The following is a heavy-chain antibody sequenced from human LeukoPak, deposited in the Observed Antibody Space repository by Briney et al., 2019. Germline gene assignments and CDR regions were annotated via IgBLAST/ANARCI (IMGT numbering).Heavy chain of an antibody. CDR1: GYTFTGYY. CDR3: ARTFPRETYYDFWSGSAPYYYYYYMDV. J-gene: IGHJ6*03. CDR2: INPNSGGT. Sequence: GASVKVSCKASGYTFTGYYMHWVRQAPGQGLEWMGWINPNSGGTNYAQKFQGRVTMTRDTSISTAYMELSRLRSDDTAVYYCARTFPRETYYDFWSGSAPYYYYYYMDVWGKGTTVTVSS. V-gene: IGHV1-2*02. D-gene: IGHD3-3*01.